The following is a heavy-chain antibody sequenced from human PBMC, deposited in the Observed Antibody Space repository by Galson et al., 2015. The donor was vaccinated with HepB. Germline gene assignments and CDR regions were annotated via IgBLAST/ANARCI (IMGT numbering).Heavy chain of an antibody. V-gene: IGHV3-53*04. CDR3: ARDYYGSGSYPYEAFDI. D-gene: IGHD3-10*01. CDR2: IYSGGTT. CDR1: GFTVSRIY. Sequence: SLRLPCAASGFTVSRIYMSWVRQAPGKGLEWVSVIYSGGTTYYADSVKGRFTIPRHNSKNTLYLQMNSLRAEDTAVYYCARDYYGSGSYPYEAFDIWGQGTMVTVSS. J-gene: IGHJ3*02.